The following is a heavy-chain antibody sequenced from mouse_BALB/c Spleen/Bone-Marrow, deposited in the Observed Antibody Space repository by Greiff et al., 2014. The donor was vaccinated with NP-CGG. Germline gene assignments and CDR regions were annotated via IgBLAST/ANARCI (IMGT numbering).Heavy chain of an antibody. J-gene: IGHJ2*01. V-gene: IGHV1S81*02. CDR2: INPNNGGT. CDR3: TRGRTWDFDY. CDR1: CYTFTTYY. D-gene: IGHD4-1*01. Sequence: QVQLKGSGAELVKPGTSVKLSCKASCYTFTTYYMDWGKQRPGQGLEWIGEINPNNGGTNFKEKFKSKATLTVDKSSSTAYMQLSSLTSEDSAVYYCTRGRTWDFDYWGQGTTLTVSS.